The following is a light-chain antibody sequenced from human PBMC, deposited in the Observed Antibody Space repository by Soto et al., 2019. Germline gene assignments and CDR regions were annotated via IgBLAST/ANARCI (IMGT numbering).Light chain of an antibody. CDR2: EVS. CDR3: TSKTSTSPYA. V-gene: IGLV2-14*01. CDR1: SSDVGGYKY. J-gene: IGLJ1*01. Sequence: QSALTQPASVSGSPGQSITISCTGTSSDVGGYKYVSWYQQHPGKAPKFLIYEVSNRPSGVSSRFSGSKSGNTASLTISGLQAEDEADYYCTSKTSTSPYAFGTGTKVTVL.